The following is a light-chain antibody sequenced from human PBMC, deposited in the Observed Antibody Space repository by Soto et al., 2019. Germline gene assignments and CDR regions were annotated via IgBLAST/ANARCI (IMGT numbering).Light chain of an antibody. CDR2: DAS. CDR3: QHRSNWSYT. J-gene: IGKJ2*01. V-gene: IGKV3-11*01. CDR1: ESVGRY. Sequence: EIVLTQSPATLSLSPEERATLSCRASESVGRYLAWYQQKPGQAPRLLVYDASNRATDIPPRFSGSGSGTDFTLTISSLEPEDFAVYYCQHRSNWSYTFGQGTKLEIK.